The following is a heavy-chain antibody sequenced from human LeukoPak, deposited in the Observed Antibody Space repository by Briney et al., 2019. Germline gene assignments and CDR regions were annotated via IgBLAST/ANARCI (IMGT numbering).Heavy chain of an antibody. V-gene: IGHV3-30*02. J-gene: IGHJ3*01. Sequence: GGSLRLSCLASGFTFGAYDIHWVRQAPGKGLDWVASIKYDGTYRYYADSAKGRFTISRDNSKNTLYLQMSSLRVEDTAIYYCTKERNAFDVWGQGTMVTVSS. CDR2: IKYDGTYR. CDR3: TKERNAFDV. CDR1: GFTFGAYD.